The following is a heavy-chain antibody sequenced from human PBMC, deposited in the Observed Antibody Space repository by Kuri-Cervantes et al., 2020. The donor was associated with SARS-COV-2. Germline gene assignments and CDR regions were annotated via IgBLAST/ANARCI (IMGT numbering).Heavy chain of an antibody. D-gene: IGHD3-3*01. V-gene: IGHV3-30*03. J-gene: IGHJ5*02. CDR1: GFTFSSYS. Sequence: GGSLRLSCAASGFTFSSYSMNWVRQAPGKGLEWVAVISYDGSNKYYADSVKGRFTISRDNSKNTLYPQMNSLRAEDTAVYYCARERSYYDFWSGYSDNWFDPWGQGTLVTVSS. CDR2: ISYDGSNK. CDR3: ARERSYYDFWSGYSDNWFDP.